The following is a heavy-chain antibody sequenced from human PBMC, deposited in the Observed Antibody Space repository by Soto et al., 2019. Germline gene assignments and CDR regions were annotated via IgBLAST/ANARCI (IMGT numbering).Heavy chain of an antibody. J-gene: IGHJ4*02. CDR2: IYYSGST. CDR3: ARHQAQYGDPVNFDY. CDR1: GGSISSYY. V-gene: IGHV4-59*08. D-gene: IGHD4-17*01. Sequence: QVQLQESGPGLVKPSETLSLTCTVSGGSISSYYWSWIRQPPGKGLEWIGYIYYSGSTNYNPSLKSRVTISVDTSKNQFSLKLSSVTAADTAVYYCARHQAQYGDPVNFDYWGQGTLVTVSS.